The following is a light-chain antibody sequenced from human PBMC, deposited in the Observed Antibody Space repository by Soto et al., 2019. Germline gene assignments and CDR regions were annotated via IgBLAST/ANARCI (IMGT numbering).Light chain of an antibody. CDR3: ATWDLTLSAGVL. CDR2: GNS. V-gene: IGLV1-40*01. J-gene: IGLJ2*01. Sequence: QSVLTQPPSVSGAPGQRVTISCTGSSSNIGAGYDVHWYQQFPGTAPKLLIYGNSNRPSGVPDRFSGSKSGTSATLDITGLQPADEADYYCATWDLTLSAGVLFGGGTKLTVL. CDR1: SSNIGAGYD.